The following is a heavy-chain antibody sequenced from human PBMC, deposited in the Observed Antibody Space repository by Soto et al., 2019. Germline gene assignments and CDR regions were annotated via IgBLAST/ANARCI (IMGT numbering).Heavy chain of an antibody. V-gene: IGHV2-5*02. CDR3: AHAYGGRSLY. CDR1: GFSLTTDRVG. Sequence: QITLKESGPTLVKPTQTLTLTCTFSGFSLTTDRVGVGWIRQPPGEALEWLAVIYWDDSKTYRPSLESRLTITKDTSKTQVALTMTHMDSLDTATYYCAHAYGGRSLYWGQGTLVTVSS. D-gene: IGHD1-26*01. CDR2: IYWDDSK. J-gene: IGHJ4*02.